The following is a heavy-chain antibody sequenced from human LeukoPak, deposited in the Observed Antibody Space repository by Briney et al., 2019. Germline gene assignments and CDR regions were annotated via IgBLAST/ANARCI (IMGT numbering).Heavy chain of an antibody. D-gene: IGHD3-10*01. V-gene: IGHV4-61*09. CDR3: ARDHSWFGEFFYDY. CDR2: IYNSGST. J-gene: IGHJ4*02. Sequence: SETLSLTCTVSGGSISSGSYCWSWIRQPAGKGLEWIGHIYNSGSTNYNPSLKSRVTMSVDTSKNQFSLKLSSVTAADTAVYYCARDHSWFGEFFYDYWGQGTLVTVSS. CDR1: GGSISSGSYC.